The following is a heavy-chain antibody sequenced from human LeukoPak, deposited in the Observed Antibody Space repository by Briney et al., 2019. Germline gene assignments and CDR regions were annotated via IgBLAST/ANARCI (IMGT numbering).Heavy chain of an antibody. V-gene: IGHV4-30-2*01. CDR1: GGSISSGGYY. CDR3: ARFTARPLDIALDY. D-gene: IGHD6-6*01. J-gene: IGHJ4*02. CDR2: INHSGST. Sequence: SQTLSLTCTVSGGSISSGGYYWSWIRQPPGQGLEWIGEINHSGSTNYNPSLKSRVTISVDTSKNQFSLKLSSVTAADTAVYYCARFTARPLDIALDYWGQGTLVTVSS.